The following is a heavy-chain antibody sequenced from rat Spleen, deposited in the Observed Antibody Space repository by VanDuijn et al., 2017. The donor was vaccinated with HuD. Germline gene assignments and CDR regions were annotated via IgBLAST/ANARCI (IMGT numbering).Heavy chain of an antibody. CDR3: ARRNIGTTWFGY. J-gene: IGHJ3*01. Sequence: EVQLVESGGGLVQPGRSMKLSCAASGFTFSDYAMAWVRQAPKKGLEWVATIIYDGSSTYYRDSVKGRFTISRDNAKSTLYLQMDSLRSEDTATYYCARRNIGTTWFGYWGQGTLVTVSS. D-gene: IGHD1-5*01. V-gene: IGHV5-7*01. CDR1: GFTFSDYA. CDR2: IIYDGSST.